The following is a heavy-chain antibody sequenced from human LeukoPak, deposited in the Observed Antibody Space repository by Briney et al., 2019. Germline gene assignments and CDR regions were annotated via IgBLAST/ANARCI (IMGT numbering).Heavy chain of an antibody. D-gene: IGHD1-26*01. V-gene: IGHV3-15*01. CDR1: GFTFSSYA. CDR2: IKSKTDGGTT. CDR3: TTDLILVGARTIDY. Sequence: GGSLRLSCAASGFTFSSYAIHWVRQAPGKGLEWVGRIKSKTDGGTTDYAAPVKGRFTISRDDPKNTLYLQMNSLKTEDTAVYYCTTDLILVGARTIDYWGQGTLVTVSS. J-gene: IGHJ4*02.